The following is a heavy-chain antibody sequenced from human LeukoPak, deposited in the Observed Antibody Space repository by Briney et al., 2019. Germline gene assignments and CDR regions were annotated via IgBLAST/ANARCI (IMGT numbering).Heavy chain of an antibody. D-gene: IGHD6-13*01. Sequence: GGSLRLSCAASGFTFSSYSMNWVRQAPGKGLEWVSSISSSSSYIYYADSVKGRFTISRDNAKNSLYLQMNSLRAEDTAVYYCARDPNLIAAANEPSHWYFDLWGRGTLVTVSS. CDR1: GFTFSSYS. V-gene: IGHV3-21*01. CDR3: ARDPNLIAAANEPSHWYFDL. J-gene: IGHJ2*01. CDR2: ISSSSSYI.